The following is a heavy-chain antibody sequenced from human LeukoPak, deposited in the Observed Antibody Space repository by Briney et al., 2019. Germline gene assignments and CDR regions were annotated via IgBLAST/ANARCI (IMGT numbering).Heavy chain of an antibody. CDR3: TRENWHLDY. CDR2: INQDGSEK. Sequence: GALRLSCAASGFTFSSYGMHWVRQAPGKGLEWVGNINQDGSEKYYGDSVKDRFTISRDNAKNSLYLQMNSLRAEDAAVYYCTRENWHLDYWGQGNLVTVSS. J-gene: IGHJ4*02. CDR1: GFTFSSYG. V-gene: IGHV3-7*01.